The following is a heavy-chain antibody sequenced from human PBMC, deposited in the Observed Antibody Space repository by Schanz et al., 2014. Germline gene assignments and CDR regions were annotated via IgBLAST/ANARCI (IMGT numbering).Heavy chain of an antibody. CDR1: GFTLNTYR. D-gene: IGHD4-17*01. CDR3: ARPRCDYGEVDY. V-gene: IGHV3-33*01. J-gene: IGHJ4*02. Sequence: QAQLMKSRGGAVQPGTSLLISCSVPGFTLNTYRIHWFRQPAGKGLEWVAVIWNNGVTKYYADSVRGRFTISRDRFQNTLYLRMSSLRAEDTAVYYCARPRCDYGEVDYWGQGTLVTVSS. CDR2: IWNNGVTK.